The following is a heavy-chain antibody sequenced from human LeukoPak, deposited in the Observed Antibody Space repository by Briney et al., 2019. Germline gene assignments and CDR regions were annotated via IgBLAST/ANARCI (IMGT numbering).Heavy chain of an antibody. CDR2: INSGSTSI. V-gene: IGHV3-48*02. CDR3: ARDLTSCGGDCPNAFDI. J-gene: IGHJ3*02. D-gene: IGHD2-21*02. CDR1: GFTFSSYS. Sequence: PGGSLRLSCAASGFTFSSYSMNWVRRAPGKGLERISYINSGSTSIYYADSVKGRFTISRDNTKNSLYLQMNSLRDDDTALYYCARDLTSCGGDCPNAFDIWGQGTMVTVSS.